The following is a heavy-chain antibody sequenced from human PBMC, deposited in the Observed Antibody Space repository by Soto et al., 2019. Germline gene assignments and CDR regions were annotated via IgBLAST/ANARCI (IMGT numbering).Heavy chain of an antibody. Sequence: QVQLVQSGAEVKKPGSSVKVSCKASGGTFSNYPISGVRQAPGQGLEWMGGIIPIFGTVNYAQKFQGRVTITADESTCTAYIELSSLRSEDTAVYYCPRGNHRWLQLWYFDLWGRRTLVTVSS. CDR1: GGTFSNYP. CDR3: PRGNHRWLQLWYFDL. V-gene: IGHV1-69*12. D-gene: IGHD5-12*01. J-gene: IGHJ2*01. CDR2: IIPIFGTV.